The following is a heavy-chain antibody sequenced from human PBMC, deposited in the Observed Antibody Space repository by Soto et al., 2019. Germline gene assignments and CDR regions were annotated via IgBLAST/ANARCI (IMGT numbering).Heavy chain of an antibody. J-gene: IGHJ2*01. Sequence: EVQLLESGGGLVQPGGSLRLSCAASGFTFSSYAMSWVRQAPGKGLEWVSAISGSGGSTYYADSVKGRFTISRDNSKNTLYLQMNSLRAEDTAVYYCAKVTEGHIAVAKNWYFDLWGRGTLVTVSS. V-gene: IGHV3-23*01. CDR1: GFTFSSYA. D-gene: IGHD6-19*01. CDR2: ISGSGGST. CDR3: AKVTEGHIAVAKNWYFDL.